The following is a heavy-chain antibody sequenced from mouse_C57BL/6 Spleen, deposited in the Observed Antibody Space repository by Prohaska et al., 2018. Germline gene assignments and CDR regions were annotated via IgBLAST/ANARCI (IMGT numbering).Heavy chain of an antibody. D-gene: IGHD1-1*01. CDR2: LDSSDSYT. CDR3: ARITTVVAADY. J-gene: IGHJ2*01. CDR1: GYTFTSYW. Sequence: VLLSCKASGYTFTSYWMQWVKQRPGQGLEWIGELDSSDSYTNYNQKFKGTATLTVDTSSSTAYMQLSSLTSEDSAVYYWARITTVVAADYWGQGTTLTVSS. V-gene: IGHV1-50*01.